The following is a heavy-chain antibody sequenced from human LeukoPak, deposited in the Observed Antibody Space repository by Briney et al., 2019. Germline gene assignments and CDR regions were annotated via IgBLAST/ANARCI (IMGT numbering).Heavy chain of an antibody. CDR3: ARDRSTSWNWFDP. V-gene: IGHV3-30*03. Sequence: PGGSLRLSCAASGFTFSTYGMHWVRQAPGKGPEWVAVISYDGTNKYYADSVKGRITISRDNSKNTLYLQMNSLRAEDTAVYYCARDRSTSWNWFDPWGQGTLVTVSS. D-gene: IGHD2-2*01. J-gene: IGHJ5*02. CDR2: ISYDGTNK. CDR1: GFTFSTYG.